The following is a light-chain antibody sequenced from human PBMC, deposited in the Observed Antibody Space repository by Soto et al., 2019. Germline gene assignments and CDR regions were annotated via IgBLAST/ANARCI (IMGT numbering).Light chain of an antibody. CDR3: LQYHSSPT. J-gene: IGKJ1*01. V-gene: IGKV3-20*01. Sequence: EIVLTQSPGTLSLSPGERATLSCRSSQSVSSSYLAWYQQKPGQAPRLLIYDASSRATGIPDRFSGSGSGTGFTLTISRLPYEDSALYFCLQYHSSPTFGQGTNVEIK. CDR2: DAS. CDR1: QSVSSSY.